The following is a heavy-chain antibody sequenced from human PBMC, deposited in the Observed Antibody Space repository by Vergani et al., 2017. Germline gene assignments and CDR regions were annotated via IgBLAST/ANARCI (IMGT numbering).Heavy chain of an antibody. CDR3: ARDLIGREGITIETESGPEYYYYYGMDV. D-gene: IGHD3-10*01. J-gene: IGHJ6*02. CDR2: ISSSSSYI. V-gene: IGHV3-21*01. Sequence: EVQLVESGGGLVKPGGSLRLSCAASGFTFSSYSMNWVRQAPGKGLEWVSSISSSSSYIYYADSVKGRFTISRDNAKNSLYLQMNSLRAEDTAVYYCARDLIGREGITIETESGPEYYYYYGMDVWGQGTTVTVSS. CDR1: GFTFSSYS.